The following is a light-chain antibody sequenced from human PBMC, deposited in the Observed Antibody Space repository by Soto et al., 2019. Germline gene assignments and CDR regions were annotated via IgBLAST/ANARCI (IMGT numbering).Light chain of an antibody. CDR1: QTIRSNY. J-gene: IGKJ1*01. V-gene: IGKV3-20*01. CDR3: QQYGSSPWT. CDR2: GAS. Sequence: ETVLTQSPGTLSLSPRERATLSCRASQTIRSNYLAWYRQTTGQAPRLLIYGASNRATGIADRFSGSGSGTDFTLIISRLEPEDFALYYCQQYGSSPWTFGQGTKVEIK.